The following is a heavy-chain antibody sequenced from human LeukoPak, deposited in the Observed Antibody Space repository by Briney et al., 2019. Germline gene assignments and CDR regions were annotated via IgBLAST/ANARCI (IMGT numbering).Heavy chain of an antibody. Sequence: GGSLRLSCAASGFTFSSYEMNWVRQGPGKGLEWVSYISSSGTTKYYADSVKGRFTLSRDNAKKSLSLQMNSLRAEDTALYYCAREEGGYFDYWGQGTLVTVSS. CDR1: GFTFSSYE. J-gene: IGHJ4*02. D-gene: IGHD3-16*01. CDR3: AREEGGYFDY. CDR2: ISSSGTTK. V-gene: IGHV3-48*03.